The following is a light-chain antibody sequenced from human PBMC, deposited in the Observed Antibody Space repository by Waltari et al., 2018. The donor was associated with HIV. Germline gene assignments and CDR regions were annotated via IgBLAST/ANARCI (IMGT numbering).Light chain of an antibody. CDR2: RNN. CDR3: AAWDDSLSGV. V-gene: IGLV1-47*01. J-gene: IGLJ2*01. Sequence: QSVLTQPPSASGTPGQRVTISCSGGSSNIGNNHVYWYQQFPGTAPKLLIYRNNQLPSVVPDRFSGSKSGTSASLVISGLRSEDEADYYCAAWDDSLSGVFGGGTKVTVL. CDR1: SSNIGNNH.